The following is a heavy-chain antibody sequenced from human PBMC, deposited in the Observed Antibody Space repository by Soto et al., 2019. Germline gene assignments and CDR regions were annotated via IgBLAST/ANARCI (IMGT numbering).Heavy chain of an antibody. V-gene: IGHV1-3*01. CDR3: ARDPVYSYGYH. J-gene: IGHJ5*02. D-gene: IGHD5-18*01. CDR2: INAGNGNT. Sequence: QVQLVQSGAEVKKPGASVKVSCKASGYTFTSYAMHWVRQAPGQRLEWMGWINAGNGNTKYSQKFQGRVTITRDTSASTSYMELSSLRSDDTAVYYCARDPVYSYGYHWGQGILVTFYS. CDR1: GYTFTSYA.